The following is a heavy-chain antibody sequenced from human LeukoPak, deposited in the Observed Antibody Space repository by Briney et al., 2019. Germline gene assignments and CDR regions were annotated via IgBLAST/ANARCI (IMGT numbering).Heavy chain of an antibody. J-gene: IGHJ4*02. CDR2: IYYSGST. Sequence: SETLSLTCTVSGGSISSYYWSWIRQPPGKGLEWIGYIYYSGSTNYNPSLKSRVTISVDTSKNQFSLKLSSVTAADTAVYYCAGSNPYCSGGSCLRNFDYWGQGTLVTVSS. D-gene: IGHD2-15*01. V-gene: IGHV4-59*01. CDR3: AGSNPYCSGGSCLRNFDY. CDR1: GGSISSYY.